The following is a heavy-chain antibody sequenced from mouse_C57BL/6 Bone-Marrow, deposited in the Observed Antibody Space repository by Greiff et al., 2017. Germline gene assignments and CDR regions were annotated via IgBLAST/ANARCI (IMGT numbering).Heavy chain of an antibody. CDR2: IHPTSGST. Sequence: QVHVKQSGAELVKPGASVKLSCKASGYTFTSYWMHWVKQRPGQGLEWIGMIHPTSGSTNYNEKFKSKATLTVDKSSSTAYMQLSSLSSEDSAVYYCARSRFAYWGQGTLVTVSA. CDR1: GYTFTSYW. CDR3: ARSRFAY. V-gene: IGHV1-64*01. J-gene: IGHJ3*01.